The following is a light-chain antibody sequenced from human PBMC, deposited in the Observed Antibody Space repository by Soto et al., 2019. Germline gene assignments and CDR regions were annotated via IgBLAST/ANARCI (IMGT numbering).Light chain of an antibody. CDR1: QDVSTW. CDR3: QQGLSFPIT. Sequence: DIQMTQSPSSVSASVGDTVTVTCRASQDVSTWLAWYQQRPGKAPNLLIYAASSLQIGVPSRFSGSGSGTDFTLTIAGLQPEDFATYYCQQGLSFPITFGQGTRLDIK. J-gene: IGKJ5*01. V-gene: IGKV1-12*01. CDR2: AAS.